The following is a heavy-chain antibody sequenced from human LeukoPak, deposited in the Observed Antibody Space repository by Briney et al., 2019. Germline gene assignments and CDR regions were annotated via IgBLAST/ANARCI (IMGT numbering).Heavy chain of an antibody. J-gene: IGHJ3*02. D-gene: IGHD1-26*01. V-gene: IGHV3-15*01. Sequence: GGSLRLSCAASGFTFSNAWMSWVRQAPGKGLEWVGRIKSKTDGGTTDYAAPVKGRFTISRDDSKNTLYLQMNSLKTEDTAVYYCTTLPGGSYLDGDAFDIWGQGTMVTVSS. CDR2: IKSKTDGGTT. CDR3: TTLPGGSYLDGDAFDI. CDR1: GFTFSNAW.